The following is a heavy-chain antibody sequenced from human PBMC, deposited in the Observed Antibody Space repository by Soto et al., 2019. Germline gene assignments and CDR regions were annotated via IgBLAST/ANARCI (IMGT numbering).Heavy chain of an antibody. CDR2: INYSGST. V-gene: IGHV4-39*07. CDR1: DGNIRNRSDC. J-gene: IGHJ4*02. CDR3: ARGVNYYGSGSYYTDY. Sequence: SETNPLRYTVSDGNIRNRSDCWGWIRKPPGKGLEWIGKINYSGSTYYNPSLKSRVTISVDTSKNQFSLKLSSVTAADTAVYYCARGVNYYGSGSYYTDYWGQGTQVTVSS. D-gene: IGHD3-10*01.